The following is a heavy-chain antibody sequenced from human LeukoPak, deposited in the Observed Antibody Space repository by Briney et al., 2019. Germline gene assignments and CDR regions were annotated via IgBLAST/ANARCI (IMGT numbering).Heavy chain of an antibody. J-gene: IGHJ4*02. CDR3: AREFRVPYYYDSSGYEKKDQYYFDY. D-gene: IGHD3-22*01. CDR2: ISSSSSTI. CDR1: GFTFSSYE. V-gene: IGHV3-48*03. Sequence: PGGSLRLSCAASGFTFSSYEMNWVRQAPGKGLEWVSYISSSSSTIYYADSVKGRFTISRDNAKNSLYLQMNSLRAEDTAVYYCAREFRVPYYYDSSGYEKKDQYYFDYWGQGTLVTVSS.